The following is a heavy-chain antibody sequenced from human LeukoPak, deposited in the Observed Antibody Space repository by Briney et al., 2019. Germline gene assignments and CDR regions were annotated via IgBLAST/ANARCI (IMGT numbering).Heavy chain of an antibody. V-gene: IGHV3-23*01. J-gene: IGHJ4*02. CDR1: GFTFSSYA. Sequence: QTGGSLRLSCAASGFTFSSYALSWVRQAPGKGLEWVSTITGSGGSTYYADSVKGRFTISRDNSKNTLYLQMNSLRAEDTAVYYCAKDLRLLWYFDYWGQGTLVTVSS. D-gene: IGHD3-10*01. CDR3: AKDLRLLWYFDY. CDR2: ITGSGGST.